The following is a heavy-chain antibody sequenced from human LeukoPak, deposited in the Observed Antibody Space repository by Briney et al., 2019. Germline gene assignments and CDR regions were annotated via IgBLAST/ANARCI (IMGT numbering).Heavy chain of an antibody. CDR1: GGSISSYY. CDR2: IYYSGST. CDR3: ARSGDGYNIDY. J-gene: IGHJ4*02. D-gene: IGHD5-24*01. Sequence: SETLSLTCTVSGGSISSYYWSWLRQPPGKGLEWIGYIYYSGSTNYNPSLKSRVTISVDTSKNQFSLKLSSVTAADTAVYYCARSGDGYNIDYWGQGTLVTVSS. V-gene: IGHV4-59*01.